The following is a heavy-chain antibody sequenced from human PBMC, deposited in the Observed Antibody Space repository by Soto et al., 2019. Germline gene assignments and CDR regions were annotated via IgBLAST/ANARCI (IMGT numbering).Heavy chain of an antibody. CDR2: IYHSGST. CDR3: ARWRSSIAARYFDY. D-gene: IGHD6-6*01. V-gene: IGHV4-30-2*01. CDR1: GGSISSGGYS. J-gene: IGHJ4*02. Sequence: PSETLSLTCAVSGGSISSGGYSWSWIRQPPGKGLEWIGYIYHSGSTYYNPSLKSRVTISVDRSKNQFSLKLSSVTAADTAVYYCARWRSSIAARYFDYWGQGTLVTVYS.